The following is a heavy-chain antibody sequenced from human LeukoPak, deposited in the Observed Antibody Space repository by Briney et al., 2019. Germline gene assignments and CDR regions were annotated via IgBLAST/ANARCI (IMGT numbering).Heavy chain of an antibody. V-gene: IGHV1-69*13. CDR3: ARDITMVRGVITSSDEEDY. J-gene: IGHJ4*02. CDR2: IIPIFGTA. CDR1: GYTFTSYG. Sequence: ASVKVSCKASGYTFTSYGISWVRQAPGQGLEWMGGIIPIFGTANYAQKFQGRVTITADESTSTAYMELSSLRSEDTAVYYCARDITMVRGVITSSDEEDYWGQGTLVTVSS. D-gene: IGHD3-10*01.